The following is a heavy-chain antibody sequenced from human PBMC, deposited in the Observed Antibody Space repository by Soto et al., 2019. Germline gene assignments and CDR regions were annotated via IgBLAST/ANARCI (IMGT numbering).Heavy chain of an antibody. Sequence: EVQLVESGGGLVQPGGSLRLSCAASGFTFSSYWMSWVRQAPGKGLEWVANIKQDGSENYYVDSVKGRFTISRDNAKNSLYRQMNSLRAEDTAVYYCASDGSVAAGTDDFDSWCQGTMVTVSS. CDR1: GFTFSSYW. CDR2: IKQDGSEN. CDR3: ASDGSVAAGTDDFDS. J-gene: IGHJ3*02. V-gene: IGHV3-7*01. D-gene: IGHD6-13*01.